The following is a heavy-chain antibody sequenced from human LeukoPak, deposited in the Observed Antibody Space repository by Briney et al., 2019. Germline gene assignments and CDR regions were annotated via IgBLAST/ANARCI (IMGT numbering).Heavy chain of an antibody. CDR2: IKQDGSEK. Sequence: GGSLRLSCAASGFTFSSYWMGWVRQAPGKGLEWVANIKQDGSEKYYVDSVKGRFTISRDNAKNSLYLQMNSLRAEDTAVYYCARMDYDFWSGYYIDAYWGQGTLVTVSS. CDR1: GFTFSSYW. J-gene: IGHJ4*02. CDR3: ARMDYDFWSGYYIDAY. V-gene: IGHV3-7*01. D-gene: IGHD3-3*01.